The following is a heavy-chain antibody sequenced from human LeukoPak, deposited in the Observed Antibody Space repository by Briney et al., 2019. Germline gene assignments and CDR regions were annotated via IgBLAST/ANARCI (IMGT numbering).Heavy chain of an antibody. J-gene: IGHJ6*03. CDR2: ISSSSSYI. V-gene: IGHV3-21*01. D-gene: IGHD3-3*01. CDR3: AKTSLSDPSGHYYYMDV. CDR1: GFTFSSYS. Sequence: GGSLRLSCAASGFTFSSYSMNWVRQAPGTGLEWVSFISSSSSYIYYADSVKGRFTISRDNSQNTVSLQLNNLRIEDTALYYCAKTSLSDPSGHYYYMDVWGKGTTVTVSS.